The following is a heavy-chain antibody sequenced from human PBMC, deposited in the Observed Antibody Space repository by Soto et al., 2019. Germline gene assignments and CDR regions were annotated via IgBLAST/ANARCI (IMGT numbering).Heavy chain of an antibody. D-gene: IGHD6-6*01. V-gene: IGHV4-59*01. CDR3: ARGYSSSSYYGMDV. CDR2: IYYSGST. J-gene: IGHJ6*02. Sequence: SETLSLTCTVSGGSISSYYWSWIRQPPGKGLEWIGHIYYSGSTNYNPSLKSRVTISVDTSKNQFSLKLSSVTAADTAVYYCARGYSSSSYYGMDVWGQGTTVTVSS. CDR1: GGSISSYY.